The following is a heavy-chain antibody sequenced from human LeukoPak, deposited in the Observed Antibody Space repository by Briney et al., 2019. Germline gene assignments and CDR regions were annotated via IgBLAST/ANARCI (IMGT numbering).Heavy chain of an antibody. CDR1: GFTFSSYA. CDR3: GKESDFWSGYSGFVDY. V-gene: IGHV3-23*01. CDR2: ISGSGGST. Sequence: GGSLRLSCAASGFTFSSYARSWVRQAPGKGLEWVSAISGSGGSTYYAASVRGRFTIASNNSKNTLYLQMNSLRADDKAVYYCGKESDFWSGYSGFVDYWGQGTLVTVSS. D-gene: IGHD3-3*01. J-gene: IGHJ4*02.